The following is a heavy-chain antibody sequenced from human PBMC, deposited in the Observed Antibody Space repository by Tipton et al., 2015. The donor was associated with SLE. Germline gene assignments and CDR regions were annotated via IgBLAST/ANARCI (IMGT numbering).Heavy chain of an antibody. Sequence: PGLVKPSETLSLTCSVSGDSISSYYWSWIRQPPGKGLEWIGYIRNSGRTNYNPSLKSRVTMSVETSKNQFSLRLTSVTAADTADDYCAREGIAASLKHWGQGTLVTVSS. J-gene: IGHJ1*01. CDR1: GDSISSYY. V-gene: IGHV4-59*01. CDR2: IRNSGRT. D-gene: IGHD6-25*01. CDR3: AREGIAASLKH.